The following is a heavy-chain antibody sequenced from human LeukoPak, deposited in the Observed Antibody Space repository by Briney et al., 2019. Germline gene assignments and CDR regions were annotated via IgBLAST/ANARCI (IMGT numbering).Heavy chain of an antibody. D-gene: IGHD2-2*01. Sequence: GGSLRLSCAASGFTFSSYGMHWVRQAPGKGLEWVAFIRYDGSNKYYADSVKGRFTISRDNSKNTLYLQMNSLRAEDTAVYYCAKGSVVVVPAATYYFDYWGQGTLVTVSS. V-gene: IGHV3-30*02. CDR2: IRYDGSNK. J-gene: IGHJ4*02. CDR1: GFTFSSYG. CDR3: AKGSVVVVPAATYYFDY.